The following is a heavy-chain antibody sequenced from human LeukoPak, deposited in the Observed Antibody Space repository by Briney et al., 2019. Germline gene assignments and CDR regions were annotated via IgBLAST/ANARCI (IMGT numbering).Heavy chain of an antibody. V-gene: IGHV3-74*01. CDR2: INSDGSST. CDR1: RFTFSNYA. CDR3: ARVSYCGGDCYSDY. J-gene: IGHJ4*02. Sequence: GGSLRLSCAASRFTFSNYAMSWVRQAPGQGLEWVSRINSDGSSTSYADSVKGRFTISRDNAKNTLYLQMNSLRAEDTAVYYCARVSYCGGDCYSDYWGQGTLVTVSS. D-gene: IGHD2-21*02.